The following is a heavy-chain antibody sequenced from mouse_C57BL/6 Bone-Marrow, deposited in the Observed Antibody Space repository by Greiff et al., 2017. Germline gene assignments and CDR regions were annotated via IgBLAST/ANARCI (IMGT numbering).Heavy chain of an antibody. V-gene: IGHV7-3*01. Sequence: EVKLVESEGGLVQPGGSLSLSCAASGFTFTDYYMSWVRQPPGKALEWLGFIRNKANGYTTEYSASVKGRFTISRDNSQSILYLQMNALRAEDSATYYCARYTSYAFYAMDYWGQGTSVTVSS. D-gene: IGHD6-5*01. J-gene: IGHJ4*01. CDR1: GFTFTDYY. CDR2: IRNKANGYTT. CDR3: ARYTSYAFYAMDY.